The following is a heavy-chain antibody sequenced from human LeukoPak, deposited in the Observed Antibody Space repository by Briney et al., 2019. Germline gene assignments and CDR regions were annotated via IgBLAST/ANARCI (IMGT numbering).Heavy chain of an antibody. CDR1: GFTFSSYA. J-gene: IGHJ3*02. CDR3: ARDSYDILTGHGGSAFDI. V-gene: IGHV3-30-3*01. D-gene: IGHD3-9*01. CDR2: ISYDGSNK. Sequence: GRSLRLSCAASGFTFSSYAMHWVRQAPGRGLEWVAVISYDGSNKYYADSVKGRFTISRDNSKNTLYLQMNSLRAEDTAVYYCARDSYDILTGHGGSAFDIWGQGTVVTVSS.